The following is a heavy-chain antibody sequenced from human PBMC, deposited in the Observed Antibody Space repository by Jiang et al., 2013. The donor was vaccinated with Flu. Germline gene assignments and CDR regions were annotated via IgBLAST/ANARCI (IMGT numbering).Heavy chain of an antibody. CDR1: GSIIGEKSY. Sequence: GSIIGEKSYWGWIRQPPGKGLEWIGSIYYSGTTYYNPSLKSRVTMSVDTSKKQFSLRLTSVTAADTAVYYCASQHWDHGVGSYYMSHWGQGVLVTVSS. J-gene: IGHJ4*02. V-gene: IGHV4-39*07. D-gene: IGHD3-10*01. CDR2: IYYSGTT. CDR3: ASQHWDHGVGSYYMSH.